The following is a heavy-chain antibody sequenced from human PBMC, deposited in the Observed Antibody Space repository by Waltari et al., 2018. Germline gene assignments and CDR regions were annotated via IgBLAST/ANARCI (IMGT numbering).Heavy chain of an antibody. Sequence: QVQLQESGPGLVKPSETLSLTCTVSGGSIRSYYWSWIRQPAGKGLEWIGRIYTSGSTNYNPSLKSRVTISVDKSKNQFSLKLSSVTAADTAVYYCARDWGDDYGDYGPYYYYGMDVWGQGTTVTVSS. J-gene: IGHJ6*02. V-gene: IGHV4-4*07. CDR3: ARDWGDDYGDYGPYYYYGMDV. CDR2: IYTSGST. CDR1: GGSIRSYY. D-gene: IGHD4-17*01.